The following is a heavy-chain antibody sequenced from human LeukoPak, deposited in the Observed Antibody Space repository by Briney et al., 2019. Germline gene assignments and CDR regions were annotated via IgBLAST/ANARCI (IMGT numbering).Heavy chain of an antibody. CDR3: ARGPVGFWSGYSAY. J-gene: IGHJ4*02. V-gene: IGHV1-46*02. CDR2: FSPSGGDT. Sequence: ASVKVSCKASGYPFNDNYIHWVRQAPRQGLEWMGIFSPSGGDTTYAQKFQGRVTMTRDMSTSTVYMELSSLRSDDTAVYYCARGPVGFWSGYSAYWGQGTLVTVSS. CDR1: GYPFNDNY. D-gene: IGHD3-3*01.